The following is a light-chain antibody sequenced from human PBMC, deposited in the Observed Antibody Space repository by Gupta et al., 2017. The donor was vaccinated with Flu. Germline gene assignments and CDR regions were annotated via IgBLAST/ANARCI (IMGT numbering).Light chain of an antibody. CDR1: QSISTW. CDR3: QQYNGYSYT. Sequence: DIQMTQSPSTLSASVGDRVTITCRASQSISTWLAWYQQKPGKAPNLLIYRASSLQTGVPSRFSGSGSGTEFTLTISSLQPDDFATYHCQQYNGYSYTFGQGTKLEIK. V-gene: IGKV1-5*03. J-gene: IGKJ2*01. CDR2: RAS.